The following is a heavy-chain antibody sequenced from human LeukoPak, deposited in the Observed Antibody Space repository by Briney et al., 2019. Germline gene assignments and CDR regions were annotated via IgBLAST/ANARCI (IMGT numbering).Heavy chain of an antibody. CDR3: AAYYGSGSYYTAIYYYGMDV. CDR1: GFTLSSDG. CDR2: ISYDGSRS. Sequence: GGSLRLSCEASGFTLSSDGMHWVRQAPGKGLEWVAVISYDGSRSYYAESVKGRFIISRDNSKNMLYLQMNSLRAEDTAVYYCAAYYGSGSYYTAIYYYGMDVWGQGTTVTVSS. V-gene: IGHV3-30*03. J-gene: IGHJ6*02. D-gene: IGHD3-10*01.